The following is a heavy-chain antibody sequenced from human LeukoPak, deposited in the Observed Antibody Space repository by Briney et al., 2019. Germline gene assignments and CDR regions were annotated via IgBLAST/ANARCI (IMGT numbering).Heavy chain of an antibody. CDR1: GGSFSGYY. J-gene: IGHJ4*02. D-gene: IGHD6-13*01. V-gene: IGHV4-34*01. CDR2: INHSGST. CDR3: ARLVEKDPAGDDY. Sequence: SETLSLTCAVFGGSFSGYYWSWIRQPPGKGLEWIGEINHSGSTNYNPSLKSRVTISVDTSKNQFSLKLSSVTAADTAVYYCARLVEKDPAGDDYWGQGTLVTVSS.